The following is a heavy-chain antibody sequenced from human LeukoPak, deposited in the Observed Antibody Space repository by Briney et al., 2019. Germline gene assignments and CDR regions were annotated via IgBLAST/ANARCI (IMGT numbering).Heavy chain of an antibody. J-gene: IGHJ4*02. CDR3: ARGHPITMMGYYFDY. D-gene: IGHD3-22*01. Sequence: SETLSLTCTVSGGSISSSSYYWVWIRQPPGKGLEWIGSIYYSGSTYYNPSLKSRVTISVDTSKNQFSLKLSSVTAADTAVYYCARGHPITMMGYYFDYWGQGTLVTVSS. CDR2: IYYSGST. CDR1: GGSISSSSYY. V-gene: IGHV4-39*07.